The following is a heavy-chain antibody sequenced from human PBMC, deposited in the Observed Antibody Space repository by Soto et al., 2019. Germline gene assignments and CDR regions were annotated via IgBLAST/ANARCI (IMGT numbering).Heavy chain of an antibody. Sequence: ASVKVSCKASGYTFTSYGISWVRQAPGQGLEWMGWISAYNGNTNYAQKLQGRVTMTTDTSTSTAYMELRSLRSDDTAVYYCARMGSSGYYLTYYFDYWGQGTLVTVSS. CDR3: ARMGSSGYYLTYYFDY. V-gene: IGHV1-18*01. J-gene: IGHJ4*02. CDR2: ISAYNGNT. D-gene: IGHD3-22*01. CDR1: GYTFTSYG.